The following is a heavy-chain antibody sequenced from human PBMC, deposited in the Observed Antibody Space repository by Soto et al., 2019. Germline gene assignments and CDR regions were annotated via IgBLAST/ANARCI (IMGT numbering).Heavy chain of an antibody. D-gene: IGHD1-26*01. CDR2: IIPIFGTA. V-gene: IGHV1-69*12. CDR1: GGTFSSYA. Sequence: QVQLVQSGAEVKKPGSSVKVSCKASGGTFSSYAISWVRQAPGQGLEWMGGIIPIFGTATYAQKFQGRVTITADESTSTAYMELSSLRSEDTAVYYCARTLVLQWELGVYYYYYGMDVWGQGTTVTVSS. CDR3: ARTLVLQWELGVYYYYYGMDV. J-gene: IGHJ6*02.